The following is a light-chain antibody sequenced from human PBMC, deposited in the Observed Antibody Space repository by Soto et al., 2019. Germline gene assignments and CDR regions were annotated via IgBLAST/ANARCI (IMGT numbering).Light chain of an antibody. CDR2: GAS. CDR3: QQYNNWPPDRT. Sequence: EIVMTQSPATLSVSPGERATLSCRASQSVSSNLAWYQQKPGQAPRLLIYGASTRATGIPARFSGSGSGTEFTLTLSSLQFEDFAIYFCQQYNNWPPDRTFGQGTKVEIK. V-gene: IGKV3-15*01. CDR1: QSVSSN. J-gene: IGKJ1*01.